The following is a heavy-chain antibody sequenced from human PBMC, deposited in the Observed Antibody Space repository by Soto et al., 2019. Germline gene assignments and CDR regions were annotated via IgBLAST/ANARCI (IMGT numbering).Heavy chain of an antibody. CDR3: ARDPLWGTAMVLWYFDL. CDR2: ISISSSTI. Sequence: GGSLRLSCAASGFTFSTYSMNWVRQAPGKGLEWVSYISISSSTIYYADSVKGRFTISGDNAKNSLYLQMNSLRAEDTAVYYCARDPLWGTAMVLWYFDLWGRGTLVTVSS. V-gene: IGHV3-48*01. CDR1: GFTFSTYS. D-gene: IGHD5-18*01. J-gene: IGHJ2*01.